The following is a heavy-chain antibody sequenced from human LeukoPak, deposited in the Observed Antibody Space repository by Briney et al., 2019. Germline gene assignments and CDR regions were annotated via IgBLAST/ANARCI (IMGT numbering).Heavy chain of an antibody. CDR3: ARGGVGATLDY. Sequence: ASVKVSCKAFGYTFTSNYMHWVRQAPGQGPEWMGIINPSGGSTSYAQKFQGRVTMTRDMSTSTVYMELSSLRSEDTAVYYCARGGVGATLDYWGQGTLVTVSS. D-gene: IGHD1-26*01. CDR1: GYTFTSNY. J-gene: IGHJ4*02. CDR2: INPSGGST. V-gene: IGHV1-46*01.